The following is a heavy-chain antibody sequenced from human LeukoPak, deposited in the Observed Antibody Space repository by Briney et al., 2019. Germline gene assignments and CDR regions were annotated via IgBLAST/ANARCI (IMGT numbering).Heavy chain of an antibody. D-gene: IGHD3-3*01. CDR2: IKQDRSEK. CDR3: AKEVLWLLYDY. J-gene: IGHJ4*02. V-gene: IGHV3-7*03. CDR1: GFTFSNYW. Sequence: GGSLRLSCAASGFTFSNYWMSWVRQAPGKGLEWVANIKQDRSEKYYVDSVKGRFTISRDNAKNSLYLQMNSLRAEDTAVYYCAKEVLWLLYDYWGQGTLVTVSS.